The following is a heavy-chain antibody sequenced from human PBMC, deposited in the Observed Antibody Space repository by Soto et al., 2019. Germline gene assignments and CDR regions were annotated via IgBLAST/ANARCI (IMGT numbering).Heavy chain of an antibody. CDR2: ISTYNGNT. D-gene: IGHD6-6*01. CDR1: GYTFHTYS. Sequence: QVQLVQSGAEVKKPGASVKVSCKTSGYTFHTYSITWVRQAPGQGLEWMGWISTYNGNTNYAQNLQGRVTMTTGPSTRTAYMELRSLKSDDTAVYYCARKSSSSSWFDPWGQGTLVTVSS. V-gene: IGHV1-18*01. CDR3: ARKSSSSSWFDP. J-gene: IGHJ5*02.